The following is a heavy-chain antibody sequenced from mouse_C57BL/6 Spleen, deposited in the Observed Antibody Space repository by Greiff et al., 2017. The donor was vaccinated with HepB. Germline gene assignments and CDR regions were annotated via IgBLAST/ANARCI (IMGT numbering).Heavy chain of an antibody. J-gene: IGHJ4*01. Sequence: EVQLQESGPGLVKPSQSLSLTCSVTGYSITSGYYWNWIRQFPGNKLEWMGYISYDGSNNYNPSLKNRISITRYTSKNQFFLKLNSVTTEDTATYYCAREGSYDYDDAMDYWGQGTSVTVSS. CDR3: AREGSYDYDDAMDY. CDR1: GYSITSGYY. D-gene: IGHD2-4*01. V-gene: IGHV3-6*01. CDR2: ISYDGSN.